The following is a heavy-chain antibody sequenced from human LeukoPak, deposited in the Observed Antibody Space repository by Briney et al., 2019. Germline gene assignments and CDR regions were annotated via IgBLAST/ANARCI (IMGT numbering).Heavy chain of an antibody. J-gene: IGHJ3*02. CDR2: IYYADSIT. CDR1: GYSFASYW. V-gene: IGHV5-51*01. D-gene: IGHD3-22*01. CDR3: ARRISMTASPFDM. Sequence: GESLKISCKGSGYSFASYWIGWVRQMPGEGLEWIALIYYADSITRYSPSFQGQVTVSVDKSINTAYLQWSSLKASDSAMYYCARRISMTASPFDMWGQGTMVTVSS.